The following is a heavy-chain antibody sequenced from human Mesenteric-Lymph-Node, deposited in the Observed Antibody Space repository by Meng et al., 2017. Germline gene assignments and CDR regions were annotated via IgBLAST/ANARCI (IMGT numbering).Heavy chain of an antibody. V-gene: IGHV1-2*02. J-gene: IGHJ4*02. D-gene: IGHD6-19*01. CDR3: ARGLYSSGWDPVDY. CDR2: INPNSGGT. Sequence: ASVKVSCKASGGTFSSYAISWVRQAPGQGLEWMGWINPNSGGTNYAQKFQGRVTMTRDTSISTAYMELSRLRSDDTAVYYCARGLYSSGWDPVDYWGQGTLVTVSS. CDR1: GGTFSSYA.